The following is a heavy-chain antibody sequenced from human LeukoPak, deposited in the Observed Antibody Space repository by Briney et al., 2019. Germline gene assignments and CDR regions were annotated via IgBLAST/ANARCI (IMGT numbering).Heavy chain of an antibody. CDR2: IYYSGST. J-gene: IGHJ4*02. CDR3: ARTSSIAARQPPDY. Sequence: SETLSLTCTVSGGSISSSSYYWGWIRQPPGKGLERIGSIYYSGSTYYNPSLKSRVTISVDTSKNQFSLKLSSVTAADTAVYYCARTSSIAARQPPDYWGQGTLVTVSS. D-gene: IGHD6-6*01. V-gene: IGHV4-39*01. CDR1: GGSISSSSYY.